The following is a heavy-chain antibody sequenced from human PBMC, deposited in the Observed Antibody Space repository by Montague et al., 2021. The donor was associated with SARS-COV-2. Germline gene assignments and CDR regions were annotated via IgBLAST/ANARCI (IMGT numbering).Heavy chain of an antibody. V-gene: IGHV4-34*01. CDR2: ITHSGST. J-gene: IGHJ4*02. CDR3: SRGRYSSSWYGTKYYFGY. Sequence: SETLSLTCAVYGGSFSGYYWSWIRKPPGKGLEWIGEITHSGSTNYNSSLKRRVTISLDTSTNQFSLKLSSGTAADTAVYYCSRGRYSSSWYGTKYYFGYWGQGTLVTVSS. D-gene: IGHD6-13*01. CDR1: GGSFSGYY.